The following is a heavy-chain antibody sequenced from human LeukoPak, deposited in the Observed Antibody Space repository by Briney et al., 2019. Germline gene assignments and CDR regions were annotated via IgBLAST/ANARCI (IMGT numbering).Heavy chain of an antibody. J-gene: IGHJ4*02. V-gene: IGHV3-11*01. CDR1: GFTFSDYY. Sequence: GGSLRLSCAASGFTFSDYYMSWIRQAPGKGLEWVSYISSSGSTIYYADSVKGRFTISRDNAKNSLYLQTNSLRAEDTAVYYCARVWADYLVTYWGQGTLVTVSS. D-gene: IGHD4-11*01. CDR2: ISSSGSTI. CDR3: ARVWADYLVTY.